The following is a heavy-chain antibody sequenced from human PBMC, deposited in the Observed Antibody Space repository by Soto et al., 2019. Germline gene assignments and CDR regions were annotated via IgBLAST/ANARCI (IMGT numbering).Heavy chain of an antibody. CDR1: VFTFSDYY. D-gene: IGHD5-18*01. J-gene: IGHJ3*02. Sequence: SLRLSCAASVFTFSDYYMNWVRQAPGKGLEWISYSSVTSSYTKYADSVKGRFTISRDNARNSLYLQMYSLRAEDTAVYYCAKSAPGNNYGGNAFDIWGQGTMVTVSS. CDR3: AKSAPGNNYGGNAFDI. CDR2: SSVTSSYT. V-gene: IGHV3-11*06.